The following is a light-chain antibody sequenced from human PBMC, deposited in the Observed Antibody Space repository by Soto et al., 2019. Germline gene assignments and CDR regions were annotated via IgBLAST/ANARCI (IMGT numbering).Light chain of an antibody. CDR2: TAS. Sequence: DVQMTQSPSTLSATAGDRCTITCRASQDISNYLAWYQQKPGKVPKLLIYTASTLQSGVPSRFSGGGSGTDFTLTISSLQPEDVATYYCQKYNSAPHTFGQGTKVDIK. V-gene: IGKV1-27*01. CDR1: QDISNY. J-gene: IGKJ1*01. CDR3: QKYNSAPHT.